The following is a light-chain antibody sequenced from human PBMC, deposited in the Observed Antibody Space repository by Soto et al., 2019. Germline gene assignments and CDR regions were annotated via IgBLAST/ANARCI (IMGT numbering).Light chain of an antibody. Sequence: QYALTQPASVSGSPGQSITISCTGTASDVGGSNHVSWFQQHPGKAPKLIIYEVNTRPSGVSYRFSGSKSGNTASLTISGLQSEDEADYYCASFTTSLTWLFGGGTKVTVL. CDR3: ASFTTSLTWL. J-gene: IGLJ3*02. CDR1: ASDVGGSNH. V-gene: IGLV2-14*03. CDR2: EVN.